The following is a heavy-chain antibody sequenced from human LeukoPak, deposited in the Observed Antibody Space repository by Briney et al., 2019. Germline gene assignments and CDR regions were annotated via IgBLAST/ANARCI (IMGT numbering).Heavy chain of an antibody. D-gene: IGHD5-24*01. J-gene: IGHJ4*02. CDR3: ASGTDGYNPSFFDY. Sequence: SETLSLTCTVSGGSVSSGGYYWSWIRQPPGKGLEWIGYMDYSGSTNYNPSLESRVTISVDTSKNQFSLKLSSVTAADTAVYYCASGTDGYNPSFFDYWGQGTLVTVSS. CDR2: MDYSGST. CDR1: GGSVSSGGYY. V-gene: IGHV4-61*08.